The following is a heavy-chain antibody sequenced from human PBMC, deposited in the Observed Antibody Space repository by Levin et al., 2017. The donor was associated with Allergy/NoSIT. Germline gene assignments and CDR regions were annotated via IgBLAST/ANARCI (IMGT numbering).Heavy chain of an antibody. CDR2: ISYDGNNR. CDR1: GFTFSSFA. CDR3: ARTHGQSSGYYHDY. J-gene: IGHJ4*02. V-gene: IGHV3-30-3*01. Sequence: HAGGSLRLSCAASGFTFSSFAMHWVRQAPGKGLEWVAVISYDGNNRNYADSVKGRFTISRDNSKNTLYLQINSLRAEDTAVYYCARTHGQSSGYYHDYWGQGTLVTVSS. D-gene: IGHD3-22*01.